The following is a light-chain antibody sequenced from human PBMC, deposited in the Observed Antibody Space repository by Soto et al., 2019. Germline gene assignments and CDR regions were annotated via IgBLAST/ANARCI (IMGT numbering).Light chain of an antibody. CDR1: QNVNNK. Sequence: EIVLTQSPGTLSVSPGERASLSCRASQNVNNKVDWYQQKSGLPPRLLIYDAYLRATGVPARFSGRGSGTEFTLTITSLQSEDFATYYCQQYDNWPPYTFGPGTQLEI. J-gene: IGKJ2*01. V-gene: IGKV3-15*01. CDR2: DAY. CDR3: QQYDNWPPYT.